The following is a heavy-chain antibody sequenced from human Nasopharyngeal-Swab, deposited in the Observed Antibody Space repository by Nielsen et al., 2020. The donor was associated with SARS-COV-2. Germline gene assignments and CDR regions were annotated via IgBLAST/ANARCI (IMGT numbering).Heavy chain of an antibody. CDR2: ISSSSSTI. V-gene: IGHV3-48*01. CDR3: ARDRIAAAGTFDY. J-gene: IGHJ4*02. D-gene: IGHD6-13*01. Sequence: GESLKISCAVSGFTFSSYSMNWVRQAPGKGLEWVSYISSSSSTIYYADSVKGRFTISRDNAKNSLYLQMNSLRAEDTAVYYCARDRIAAAGTFDYWGQGTLVTVSS. CDR1: GFTFSSYS.